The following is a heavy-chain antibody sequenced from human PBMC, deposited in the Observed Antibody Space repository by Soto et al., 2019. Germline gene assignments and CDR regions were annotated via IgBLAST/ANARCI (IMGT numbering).Heavy chain of an antibody. J-gene: IGHJ4*02. D-gene: IGHD3-3*01. V-gene: IGHV3-64D*08. CDR3: VKRGPVERSLEPYYFDY. CDR2: IGSYGAGT. CDR1: GFAFSSSA. Sequence: GGSLRLSCIASGFAFSSSAMHWVRQAPGKGLEYVSNIGSYGAGTKYADSVKGRFTVSRDNSKNTLYLQMTGLRIDDTAVYYCVKRGPVERSLEPYYFDYWGQGTLVTVSS.